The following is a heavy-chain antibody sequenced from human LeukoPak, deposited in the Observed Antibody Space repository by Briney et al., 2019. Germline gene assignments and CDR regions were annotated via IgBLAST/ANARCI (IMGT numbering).Heavy chain of an antibody. CDR2: INPDGGGT. CDR3: ARETVVVVDANYSDY. CDR1: GYTFTSYY. J-gene: IGHJ4*02. D-gene: IGHD2-21*01. Sequence: ASVKVSCKASGYTFTSYYMHWVRQAPGQGLEWMGIINPDGGGTTFAQKFQGRVAMTRDTSTSTFYMELSSLRSEDTAVYYCARETVVVVDANYSDYWGQGTLVTVSS. V-gene: IGHV1-46*01.